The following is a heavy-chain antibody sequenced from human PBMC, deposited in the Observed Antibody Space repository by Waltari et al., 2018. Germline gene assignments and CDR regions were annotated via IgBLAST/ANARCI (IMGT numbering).Heavy chain of an antibody. V-gene: IGHV3-30*02. CDR3: AKDGRSTGIPTYYYYYYMDV. CDR1: GFPFRSYG. CDR2: IRYDGSNK. Sequence: QVQLVESGAGVVQPGGSLSLSWAASGFPFRSYGMHWVRQAPGQALVWVAFIRYDGSNKYYADSVKGRFTISRDNSKNTLYLQMNSLRAEDTAVYYCAKDGRSTGIPTYYYYYYMDVWGKGTTVTISS. D-gene: IGHD3-10*01. J-gene: IGHJ6*03.